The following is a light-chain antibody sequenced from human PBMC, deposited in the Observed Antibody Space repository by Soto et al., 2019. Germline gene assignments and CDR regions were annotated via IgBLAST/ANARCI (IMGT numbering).Light chain of an antibody. Sequence: QSALTQPASVSGSPVQSITISCTGTSSDVGGYNYVSWYQQHPGKAPKLMIYDVSNRPSGVSNRFSGSKSGNTASLTISGLQAEDEADYYCSSYTSSSTNVVFGGGT. CDR2: DVS. CDR3: SSYTSSSTNVV. J-gene: IGLJ2*01. V-gene: IGLV2-14*01. CDR1: SSDVGGYNY.